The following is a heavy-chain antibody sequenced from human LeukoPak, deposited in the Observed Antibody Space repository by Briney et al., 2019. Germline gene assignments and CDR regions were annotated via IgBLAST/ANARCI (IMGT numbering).Heavy chain of an antibody. V-gene: IGHV1-69*13. CDR3: ARGDSSSSPLFDY. CDR1: GGTFSSYA. CDR2: IIPIFGTA. J-gene: IGHJ4*02. Sequence: SVKVSCKASGGTFSSYAISWVRQAPGQGLEWTGGIIPIFGTANYAQKFQGRVTITADESTSTAYMELSSLRSEDTAVYYCARGDSSSSPLFDYWGQGTLVTVSS. D-gene: IGHD6-13*01.